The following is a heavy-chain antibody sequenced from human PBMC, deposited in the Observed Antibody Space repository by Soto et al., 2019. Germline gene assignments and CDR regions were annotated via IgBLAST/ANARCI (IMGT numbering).Heavy chain of an antibody. CDR3: ASSVVTQNVLTANVSDS. J-gene: IGHJ4*02. CDR1: GGSVSSGGYS. Sequence: LQLQQSGSGQVKPSETLSLTCAVSGGSVSSGGYSWSWIRQSPERGLEWIGYIYHTGNAYYTASLKTRVTMSLDKSNNRFSLNLKSLTAADTAVYYSASSVVTQNVLTANVSDSWGQGTLVTVSS. CDR2: IYHTGNA. D-gene: IGHD3-9*01. V-gene: IGHV4-30-2*06.